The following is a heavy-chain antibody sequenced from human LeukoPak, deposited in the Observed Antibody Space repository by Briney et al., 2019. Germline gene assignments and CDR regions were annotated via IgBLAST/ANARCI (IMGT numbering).Heavy chain of an antibody. CDR2: IYYSGST. CDR3: ARDGSGWQFDY. J-gene: IGHJ4*02. D-gene: IGHD6-25*01. Sequence: SETLSLTCTVSGGSTSSYYWSWIRQPPGKGLEWIGYIYYSGSTNYNPSLKSRVTISVDTSKNQFSLKLSSVTAADTAVYYCARDGSGWQFDYWGQGTLVTVSS. V-gene: IGHV4-59*01. CDR1: GGSTSSYY.